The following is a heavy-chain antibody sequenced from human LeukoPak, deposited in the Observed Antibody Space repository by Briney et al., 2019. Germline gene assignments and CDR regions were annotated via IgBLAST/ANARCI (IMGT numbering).Heavy chain of an antibody. CDR2: VYYTGST. D-gene: IGHD5-24*01. CDR3: ARGGDGYKSPWFDP. CDR1: GGSISGYY. J-gene: IGHJ5*02. V-gene: IGHV4-59*01. Sequence: SETLSLTCTVSGGSISGYYWSWIRQPPGKGLEWIGYVYYTGSTNYNPSLKSRVTISLHTSENQFSLELSSVTAADTAVYYCARGGDGYKSPWFDPWGQGTLVTVSS.